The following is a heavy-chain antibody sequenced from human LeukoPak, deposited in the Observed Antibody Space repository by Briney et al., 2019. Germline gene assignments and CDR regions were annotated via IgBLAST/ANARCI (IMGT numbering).Heavy chain of an antibody. D-gene: IGHD1-7*01. J-gene: IGHJ4*02. Sequence: SVKVSCKASGGTFSSYSISWVRQAPGQGLEWMGRIIPNCGIANYAQTVQGRVTITADKSKSTAYMELNSLRSEVTAVYYCARGTCTFGAEEERQEYWGQGGPVTASS. CDR3: ARGTCTFGAEEERQEY. CDR2: IIPNCGIA. V-gene: IGHV1-69*04. CDR1: GGTFSSYS.